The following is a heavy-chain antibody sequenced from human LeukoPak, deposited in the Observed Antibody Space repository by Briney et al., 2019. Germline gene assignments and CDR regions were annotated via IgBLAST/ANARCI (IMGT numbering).Heavy chain of an antibody. V-gene: IGHV3-48*04. CDR3: ATDDFDSSVTI. D-gene: IGHD6-25*01. Sequence: PGGSLRLSCAASGFILSNYNMNWVRQAPGEGLAWLSYISSSSDSIYYADSVKGRFTIFTDTAKNSLYLQMNSLRVADSAVYYCATDDFDSSVTIWGQGTMVTVSS. J-gene: IGHJ3*02. CDR2: ISSSSDSI. CDR1: GFILSNYN.